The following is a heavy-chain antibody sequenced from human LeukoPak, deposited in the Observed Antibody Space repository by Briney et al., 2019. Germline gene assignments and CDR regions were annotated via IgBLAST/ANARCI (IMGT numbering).Heavy chain of an antibody. V-gene: IGHV1-2*02. CDR3: ASPSIVGATRDAFDI. D-gene: IGHD1-26*01. CDR2: INPNSGGT. CDR1: GYTFTGYY. J-gene: IGHJ3*02. Sequence: GASVKVSCKASGYTFTGYYMHWVRQAPGQGLEWMGWINPNSGGTNYAQKFQGRVTMTRDTSISTAYMELSRLRSEDTAVYYCASPSIVGATRDAFDIWGQGTMVTVSS.